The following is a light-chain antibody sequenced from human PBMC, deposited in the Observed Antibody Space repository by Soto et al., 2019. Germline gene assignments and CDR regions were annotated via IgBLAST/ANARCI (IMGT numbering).Light chain of an antibody. CDR3: QQYNNWPPWT. CDR1: PSVTNF. V-gene: IGKV3-15*01. Sequence: EIVLTQSPATLSLSPGERATLSCRASPSVTNFLAWYQQKPGQAPRLLIYAASTRATGVPARFSGSGSGTEFTLTISSLQSEDFAVYYCQQYNNWPPWTFGQGTKVDIK. CDR2: AAS. J-gene: IGKJ1*01.